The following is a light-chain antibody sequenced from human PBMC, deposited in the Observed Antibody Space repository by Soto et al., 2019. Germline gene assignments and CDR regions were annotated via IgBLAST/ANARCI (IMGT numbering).Light chain of an antibody. CDR1: TSDVGGYNY. CDR3: CSYAGSYTYV. J-gene: IGLJ1*01. V-gene: IGLV2-11*01. CDR2: DVN. Sequence: QSALTQPRSVSGSPGQSVTISCTGTTSDVGGYNYVSWYQHHPGKAPKLMIYDVNKRPSGVPDRFSGSKPGNTASLTISGLQAEDESDYYCCSYAGSYTYVFGTGTKVTVL.